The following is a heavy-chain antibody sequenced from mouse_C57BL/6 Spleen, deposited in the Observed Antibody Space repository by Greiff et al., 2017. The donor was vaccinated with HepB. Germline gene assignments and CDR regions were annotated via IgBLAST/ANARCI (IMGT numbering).Heavy chain of an antibody. V-gene: IGHV1-52*01. J-gene: IGHJ2*01. D-gene: IGHD2-1*01. Sequence: QVQLQQPGAELVRPGSSVKLSCKASGYTFTSYWMHWVKQRPVQGLEWIGNIDPSDSETHYNQKFKDKATLTVDKSSSTAYMQLSSLTSEDSAVYYCARLRGNYHYFDYWGQGTTLTVSS. CDR3: ARLRGNYHYFDY. CDR1: GYTFTSYW. CDR2: IDPSDSET.